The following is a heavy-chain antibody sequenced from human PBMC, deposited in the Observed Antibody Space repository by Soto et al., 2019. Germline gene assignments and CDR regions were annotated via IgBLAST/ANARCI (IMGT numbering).Heavy chain of an antibody. D-gene: IGHD4-17*01. J-gene: IGHJ4*02. Sequence: QVQLVESGGGVVQPGRSLRLSCAASGFTFSSYGMHWVRQAPGKGLEWVAVISYDGSNKYYADSVKGRFTISRDNSKNTLYLQMNRLRAEDTAVYYCAKDLSWRGLRAFVYWGQGTLVTVSS. CDR2: ISYDGSNK. CDR3: AKDLSWRGLRAFVY. V-gene: IGHV3-30*18. CDR1: GFTFSSYG.